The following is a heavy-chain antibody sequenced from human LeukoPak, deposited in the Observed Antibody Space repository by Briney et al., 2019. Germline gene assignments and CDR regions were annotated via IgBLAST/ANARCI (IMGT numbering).Heavy chain of an antibody. V-gene: IGHV3-74*01. Sequence: GSLRLSCAASGFTFSSYWMHWVRQAPGKGLVWVSRINSDGSSTSYADSVKGRFTITRDNAKNTLYLQMNSLRAEDTAVYYCARDASRSSFDPWGQGTLVTVSS. CDR3: ARDASRSSFDP. D-gene: IGHD6-13*01. CDR2: INSDGSST. J-gene: IGHJ5*02. CDR1: GFTFSSYW.